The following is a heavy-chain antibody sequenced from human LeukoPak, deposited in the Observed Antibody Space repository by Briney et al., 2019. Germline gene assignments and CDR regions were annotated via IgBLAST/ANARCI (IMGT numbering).Heavy chain of an antibody. D-gene: IGHD3-10*01. Sequence: QPGRSLRLSCAASGFTFSSYAMHWVRQAPGKGLEWVAVISYDGSNKYYADSVKGRFTISRDNSKNTLYLQMNSLRAEDTAVYYCARGGTIDAALRWFGELLSTDAFDIWGQGTMVTVSS. CDR2: ISYDGSNK. V-gene: IGHV3-30-3*01. CDR1: GFTFSSYA. J-gene: IGHJ3*02. CDR3: ARGGTIDAALRWFGELLSTDAFDI.